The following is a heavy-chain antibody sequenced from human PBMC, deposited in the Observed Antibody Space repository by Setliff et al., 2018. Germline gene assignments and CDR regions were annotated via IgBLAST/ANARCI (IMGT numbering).Heavy chain of an antibody. Sequence: KTSETLSLTCTVSGGSFTPYYWSWIRQPPGKGLEWIGYVYYSGTAYYNPSLKSRVTVIVDTSKNQFSLRLSSVTAADTAVYYCARMSGFLYMDVWGKGTTVTVSS. J-gene: IGHJ6*03. CDR1: GGSFTPYY. V-gene: IGHV4-59*08. CDR3: ARMSGFLYMDV. D-gene: IGHD3-3*01. CDR2: VYYSGTA.